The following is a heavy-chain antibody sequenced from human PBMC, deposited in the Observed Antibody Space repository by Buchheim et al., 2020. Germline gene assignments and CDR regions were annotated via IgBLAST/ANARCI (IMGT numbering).Heavy chain of an antibody. V-gene: IGHV1-69*01. J-gene: IGHJ6*03. D-gene: IGHD1-7*01. CDR3: ARGTTPYYYYYMDI. CDR1: GGTFSNYA. Sequence: QVQVVQSGAEVKKPGSSVRVSCKASGGTFSNYAISWVRQAPGQGLEWMGGLIPILGTAEYAQQFQDRITITADESTSTAYMELSSLRSEDTAVYYCARGTTPYYYYYMDIWGKGTT. CDR2: LIPILGTA.